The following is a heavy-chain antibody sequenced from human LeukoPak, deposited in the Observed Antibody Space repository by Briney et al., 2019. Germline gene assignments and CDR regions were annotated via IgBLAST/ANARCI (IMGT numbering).Heavy chain of an antibody. Sequence: ASVKVSCKASGYTFTSYDINWVRQATGQGLEWMGWMNPNSGNTGYAQKFQGRVTMTRNTSISTAYMELSSLRAEDTAVYYCAKDNYVLRSFGWPRDWGQGILVMVSS. D-gene: IGHD3-9*01. J-gene: IGHJ4*02. CDR2: MNPNSGNT. CDR3: AKDNYVLRSFGWPRD. CDR1: GYTFTSYD. V-gene: IGHV1-8*01.